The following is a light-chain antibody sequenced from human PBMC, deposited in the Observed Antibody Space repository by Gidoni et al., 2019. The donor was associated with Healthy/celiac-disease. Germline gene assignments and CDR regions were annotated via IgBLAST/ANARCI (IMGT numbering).Light chain of an antibody. J-gene: IGKJ2*01. CDR3: MQALQTRYT. CDR2: LGS. Sequence: DIVLPQSPFSLPVTPGEPASISCRSSQSLLQSNGYTYLDWYLQKPGQSPQLLIYLGSNRASGVPDRFSGSGSGTDFTLKISRVEAEDVGVYYCMQALQTRYTCXXXTKLEIK. CDR1: QSLLQSNGYTY. V-gene: IGKV2-28*01.